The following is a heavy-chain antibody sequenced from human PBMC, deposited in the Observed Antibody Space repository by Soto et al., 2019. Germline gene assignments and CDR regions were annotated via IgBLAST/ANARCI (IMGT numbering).Heavy chain of an antibody. Sequence: GGSLRLSCAASEFSFNFYWMHWVRQTPGKGLVWVSRINPVGTITNYADSVEGRFIISRDNAATTLYLQMNSLSAEDTAIYYCTSDTFGLRASWRQGTLVTVSS. CDR3: TSDTFGLRAS. CDR2: INPVGTIT. V-gene: IGHV3-74*01. CDR1: EFSFNFYW. D-gene: IGHD3-3*01. J-gene: IGHJ4*02.